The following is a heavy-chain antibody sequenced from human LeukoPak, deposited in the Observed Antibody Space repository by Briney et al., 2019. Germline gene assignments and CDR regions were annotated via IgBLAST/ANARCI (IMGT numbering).Heavy chain of an antibody. CDR1: GYTFTGYY. D-gene: IGHD6-6*01. J-gene: IGHJ4*02. CDR2: INPNGGGT. CDR3: ARVTTSRGAALYY. V-gene: IGHV1-2*06. Sequence: ASVKVSCKASGYTFTGYYMHWVRQAPGQGLEWMGRINPNGGGTNYAQKFQGRVTMTRDTSISTAYMELSRLRSDDTAVYYCARVTTSRGAALYYWGQGTLVTVSS.